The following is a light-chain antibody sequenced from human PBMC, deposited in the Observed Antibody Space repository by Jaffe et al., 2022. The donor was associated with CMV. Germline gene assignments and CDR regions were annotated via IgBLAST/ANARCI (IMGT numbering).Light chain of an antibody. Sequence: QLVLTQSPSASASLGASVKLTCTLSSGHSSYAIAWHQQQPEKGPRYLMKLNSDGSHSKGDGIPDRFSGSSSGAEHYLTISSLQSEDEADYYCQTWGTGRGVFGGGTKLTVL. CDR1: SGHSSYA. CDR3: QTWGTGRGV. V-gene: IGLV4-69*01. J-gene: IGLJ3*02. CDR2: LNSDGSH.